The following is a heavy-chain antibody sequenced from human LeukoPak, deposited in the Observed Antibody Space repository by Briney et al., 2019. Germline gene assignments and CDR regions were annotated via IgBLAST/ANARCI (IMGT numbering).Heavy chain of an antibody. Sequence: GGSLRLSCAASGLRFSDQYMIWIRQTPGKGQEWVLFISGSGANRFYADSMKGRFTISKDNTKNSLYLQMNSLRAEDTAIYYCATLHFYAMGVWGEGTTVTVSS. V-gene: IGHV3-11*01. CDR3: ATLHFYAMGV. J-gene: IGHJ6*04. CDR2: ISGSGANR. CDR1: GLRFSDQY.